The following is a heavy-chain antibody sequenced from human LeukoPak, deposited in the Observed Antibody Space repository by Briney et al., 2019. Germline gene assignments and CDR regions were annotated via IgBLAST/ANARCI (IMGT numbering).Heavy chain of an antibody. D-gene: IGHD3-9*01. J-gene: IGHJ4*02. CDR2: ISAYNGNT. CDR3: ARDLPDYDILTGYLDY. V-gene: IGHV1-18*04. CDR1: GYTFTSYG. Sequence: APVKVSCKASGYTFTSYGISWVRQAPGQGLEWMGWISAYNGNTNYAQKLQGRVTMTTDTSTSTAYMELRSLRSDDTAVYYCARDLPDYDILTGYLDYWGQGTLVTVSS.